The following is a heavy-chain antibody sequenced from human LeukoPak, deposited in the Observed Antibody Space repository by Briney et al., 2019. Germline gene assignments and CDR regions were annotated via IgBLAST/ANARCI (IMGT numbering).Heavy chain of an antibody. CDR1: GGSFSGYY. Sequence: SETLSLTCAVYGGSFSGYYWSWIRQPPGKGLEWIGEINHSGSTNYNPSLKSRVTISVDTSKNQFSLKLSSVTAADTAVYYCARSNGYNKFFDYWGQGALVTVSS. CDR2: INHSGST. V-gene: IGHV4-34*01. J-gene: IGHJ4*02. D-gene: IGHD5-24*01. CDR3: ARSNGYNKFFDY.